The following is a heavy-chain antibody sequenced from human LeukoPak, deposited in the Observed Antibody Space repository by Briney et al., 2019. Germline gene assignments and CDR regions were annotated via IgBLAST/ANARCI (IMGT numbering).Heavy chain of an antibody. CDR2: MNPDNGCT. Sequence: GASVKVSCKASGYTFTVYFMHWVRQATGQGLEWMGLMNPDNGCTHYAQKFQGRVTMTRDSSISTAYMELSRLTSDDTAVYYCATLGGHSLAAQNGYWGQGTLVTVSS. J-gene: IGHJ4*02. V-gene: IGHV1-2*02. D-gene: IGHD3-16*01. CDR3: ATLGGHSLAAQNGY. CDR1: GYTFTVYF.